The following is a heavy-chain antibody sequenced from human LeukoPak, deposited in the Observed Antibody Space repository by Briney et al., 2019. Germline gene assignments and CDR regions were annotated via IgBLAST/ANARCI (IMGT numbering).Heavy chain of an antibody. CDR2: IKSKKDGGTT. CDR1: GFTVSSNY. CDR3: TQGSGFYYDY. D-gene: IGHD3-22*01. J-gene: IGHJ4*02. Sequence: GGSLRLSCAASGFTVSSNYMNWVRQAPGKGLEWVGRIKSKKDGGTTEFAAPVRGRFTISRDDSQNTLYLQMNSLTSDDTAVYYCTQGSGFYYDYWGQGTLVTVSS. V-gene: IGHV3-15*07.